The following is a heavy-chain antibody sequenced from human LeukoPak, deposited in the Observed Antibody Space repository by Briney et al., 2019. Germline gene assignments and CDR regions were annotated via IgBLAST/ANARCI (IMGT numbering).Heavy chain of an antibody. J-gene: IGHJ4*02. CDR2: ISYDGSNK. V-gene: IGHV3-30-3*01. CDR1: GFTFSSYA. Sequence: GGSLRLSCAASGFTFSSYAMHWVRQAPGKVLEWVAVISYDGSNKYYADSVKGRFTISRDKSKNTLYLQMNSLRAEDTAVYYCASLNMAVAGTFDYWGQGTLVTVSS. D-gene: IGHD6-19*01. CDR3: ASLNMAVAGTFDY.